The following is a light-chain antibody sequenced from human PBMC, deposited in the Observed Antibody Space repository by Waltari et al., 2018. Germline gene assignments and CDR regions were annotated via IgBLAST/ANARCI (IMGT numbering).Light chain of an antibody. CDR3: SSYTSTSTPVV. J-gene: IGLJ2*01. CDR1: SSDIGAYKY. V-gene: IGLV2-14*03. Sequence: QSALTQPASVSGYPGRSIPISCTGTSSDIGAYKYVSLYQQHPGKAPKLMIYDVSNRPSGVSNRFSGSKSGNTASLTISGLQADDEADYYCSSYTSTSTPVVFGGGTKLTVL. CDR2: DVS.